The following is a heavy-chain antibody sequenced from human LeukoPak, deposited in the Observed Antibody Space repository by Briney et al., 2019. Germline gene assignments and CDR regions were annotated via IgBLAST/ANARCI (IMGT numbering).Heavy chain of an antibody. CDR1: GYTFTSYG. CDR2: ISAYNGNT. J-gene: IGHJ6*03. D-gene: IGHD5-18*01. V-gene: IGHV1-18*01. Sequence: GAAVKVSCKASGYTFTSYGISWVRQAPGQGLEWMGWISAYNGNTNYAQKIEGRVTMTTDTSTSTAYMELSSLRSEDTAVYYCARQDSYGPYYYYYYMDVWGKGTTVTVSS. CDR3: ARQDSYGPYYYYYYMDV.